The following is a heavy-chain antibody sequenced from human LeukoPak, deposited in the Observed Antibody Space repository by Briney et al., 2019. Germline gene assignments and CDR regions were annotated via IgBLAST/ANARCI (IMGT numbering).Heavy chain of an antibody. CDR1: GGSISSYY. CDR2: IYTSGST. CDR3: ARNTEYYYDSSGYYGDNWFDP. V-gene: IGHV4-4*07. D-gene: IGHD3-22*01. Sequence: PSETLSLTCTVSGGSISSYYWSWIRQPAGKGLEWIGRIYTSGSTNYNPSLKSRVTMSVDTSKNQFSLKLSSVTAADTPVYYCARNTEYYYDSSGYYGDNWFDPWGQGTLVTVSS. J-gene: IGHJ5*02.